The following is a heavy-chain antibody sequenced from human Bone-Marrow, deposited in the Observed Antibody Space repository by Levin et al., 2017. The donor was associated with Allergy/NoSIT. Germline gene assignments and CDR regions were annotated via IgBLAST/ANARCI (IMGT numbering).Heavy chain of an antibody. D-gene: IGHD6-19*01. CDR3: ARDPYSSGAFDY. V-gene: IGHV4-34*01. Sequence: GSLRLSCAVYGGSFSGYYWSWIRQPPGKGLEWIGEINHSGSTNYNPSLKSRVTISVDTSKNQFSLKLSSVTAADTAVYYCARDPYSSGAFDYWGQGTLVTVSS. CDR1: GGSFSGYY. J-gene: IGHJ4*02. CDR2: INHSGST.